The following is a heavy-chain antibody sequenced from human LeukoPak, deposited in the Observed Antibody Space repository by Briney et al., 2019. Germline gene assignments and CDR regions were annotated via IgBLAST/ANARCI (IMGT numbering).Heavy chain of an antibody. D-gene: IGHD3-10*01. V-gene: IGHV3-7*03. J-gene: IGHJ4*02. CDR1: GFSFSSYW. CDR3: ARASPEGGYYPSGSPLPVDY. CDR2: IKQDGSEK. Sequence: PGGSLRLSCAASGFSFSSYWMSWVRQAPGKGLEWVANIKQDGSEKYYVDSVKGRFTISRDNAKNSLYLQMNSLRAEDTAVYYCARASPEGGYYPSGSPLPVDYWGQGTLVTVSS.